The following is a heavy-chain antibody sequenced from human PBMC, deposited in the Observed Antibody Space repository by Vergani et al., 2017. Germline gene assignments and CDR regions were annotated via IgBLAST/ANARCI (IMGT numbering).Heavy chain of an antibody. D-gene: IGHD3-22*01. Sequence: QLQLQESGPGLVKPSQTLSLTCAVSGDSITNGGFSWNWIRQPPGKGPEWIGYIFPSGNSDYNPSLKNRVSISLDKSKNQFSLWVNSVTAADTAVYFCARASLIALVGYYYYMDVWGKGKTVVVSS. CDR2: IFPSGNS. V-gene: IGHV4-30-2*01. J-gene: IGHJ6*03. CDR3: ARASLIALVGYYYYMDV. CDR1: GDSITNGGFS.